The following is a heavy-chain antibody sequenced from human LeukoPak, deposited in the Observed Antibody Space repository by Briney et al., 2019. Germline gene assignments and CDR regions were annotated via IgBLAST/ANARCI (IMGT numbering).Heavy chain of an antibody. CDR2: INHSGST. CDR1: GGSFSGYY. D-gene: IGHD3-10*01. CDR3: ARNHYYASGSLAI. Sequence: PSETLSLTCAVYGGSFSGYYWSWIRQPPGKGLEWIGEINHSGSTNYNPSLKGRVTISVDTSKNQFSLKLSSVTAADTAVYYCARNHYYASGSLAIWGQGTLVTVSS. J-gene: IGHJ4*02. V-gene: IGHV4-34*01.